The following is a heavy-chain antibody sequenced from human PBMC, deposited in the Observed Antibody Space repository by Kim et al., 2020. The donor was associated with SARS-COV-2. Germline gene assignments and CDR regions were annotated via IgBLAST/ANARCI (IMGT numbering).Heavy chain of an antibody. CDR1: GFTFSSYG. CDR2: IWYDGSNK. D-gene: IGHD1-26*01. Sequence: GGSLRLSCAASGFTFSSYGMHWVRQAPGKGLEWVAVIWYDGSNKYYADSVKGRFTISRDNSKNTLYLQMNSLRAEDTAVYYCARDQEEEWEPDGMDVWGQGTTVTVSS. J-gene: IGHJ6*02. CDR3: ARDQEEEWEPDGMDV. V-gene: IGHV3-33*01.